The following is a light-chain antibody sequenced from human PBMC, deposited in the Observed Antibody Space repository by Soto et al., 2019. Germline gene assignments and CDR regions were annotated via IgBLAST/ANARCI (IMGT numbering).Light chain of an antibody. CDR3: QQSGDTPPWT. V-gene: IGKV1-39*01. J-gene: IGKJ1*01. Sequence: DIQMTQSPSSLSASVGDRVIITCRASQSIRKYLNWYQHKPGKVPTILIYAASSLQSGVPSRFSGSGSGTEFTLTITSLQPEDFATYYCQQSGDTPPWTFGQGTKVEIK. CDR1: QSIRKY. CDR2: AAS.